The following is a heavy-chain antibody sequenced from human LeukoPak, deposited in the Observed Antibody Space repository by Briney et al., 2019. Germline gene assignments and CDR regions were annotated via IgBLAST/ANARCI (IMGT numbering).Heavy chain of an antibody. D-gene: IGHD4-11*01. J-gene: IGHJ6*02. V-gene: IGHV4-34*01. CDR3: ARCLSNSDYYYGMDV. CDR1: GGSFSGYY. Sequence: SETLSLTCAVYGGSFSGYYWSWIRQPPGKGLEWIGEINHSGSTNYNPSLKSRVTISVDTSKNQFSLKLSSVTAADTAVYYCARCLSNSDYYYGMDVWGQGTTVTVAS. CDR2: INHSGST.